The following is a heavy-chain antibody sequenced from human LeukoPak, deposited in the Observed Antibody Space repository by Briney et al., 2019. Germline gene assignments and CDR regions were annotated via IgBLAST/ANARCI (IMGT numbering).Heavy chain of an antibody. D-gene: IGHD6-13*01. Sequence: ASVKVSCKASGYTFTSYGISWVRQAPGQGLEWMGWISAYNGNTNYAQKLQGRVTMTTDTSTSTAYMELRSLRSDDTAVYYCARAVAAAGRWASDIWGQGTMVTVSS. CDR2: ISAYNGNT. V-gene: IGHV1-18*01. CDR1: GYTFTSYG. J-gene: IGHJ3*02. CDR3: ARAVAAAGRWASDI.